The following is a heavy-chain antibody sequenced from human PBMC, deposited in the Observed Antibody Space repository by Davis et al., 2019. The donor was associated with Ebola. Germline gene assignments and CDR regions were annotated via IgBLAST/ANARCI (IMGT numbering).Heavy chain of an antibody. Sequence: SETLSLTCTVSGGSISSSSYYWGWIRQPPGKGLEWIGSIYYSGSTNYNPSLKSRVTISVDTSKNQFSLKLSSVTAADTAVYYCARVKSLVFDPWGQGTLVTVSS. J-gene: IGHJ5*02. CDR1: GGSISSSSYY. D-gene: IGHD6-13*01. CDR3: ARVKSLVFDP. V-gene: IGHV4-39*07. CDR2: IYYSGST.